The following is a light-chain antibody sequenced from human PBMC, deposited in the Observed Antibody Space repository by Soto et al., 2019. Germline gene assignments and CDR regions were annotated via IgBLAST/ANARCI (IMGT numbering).Light chain of an antibody. CDR3: QQYNNWPPDT. J-gene: IGKJ3*01. Sequence: EIVMTQSPATLSVSPGERATLSCRASQSISSNLAWYQQKPGQAPRLLIYGASTSATGIPARFSGSGSGTDFTLTISSLQSEDFAVYYCQQYNNWPPDTFGPGTKVYIK. V-gene: IGKV3-15*01. CDR2: GAS. CDR1: QSISSN.